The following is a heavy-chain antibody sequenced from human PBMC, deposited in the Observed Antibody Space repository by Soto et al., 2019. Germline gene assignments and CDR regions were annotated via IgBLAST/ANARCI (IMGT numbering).Heavy chain of an antibody. CDR2: VYYSGST. D-gene: IGHD5-18*01. J-gene: IGHJ4*02. CDR3: ARWGDTAVARAPGDY. V-gene: IGHV4-59*01. Sequence: KSSETLSLTCTVSGGSISSFYWSWIRQPPGRGLEWIGYVYYSGSTNYNPSLKSRVTISVDTSKNHFSLKLRSVTAADTAVYYCARWGDTAVARAPGDYWGQGTLVTVSS. CDR1: GGSISSFY.